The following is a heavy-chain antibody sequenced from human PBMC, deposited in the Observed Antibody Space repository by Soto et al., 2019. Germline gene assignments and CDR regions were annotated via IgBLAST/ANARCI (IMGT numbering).Heavy chain of an antibody. V-gene: IGHV5-51*01. CDR1: GYSFASHW. CDR2: IYPGDSDT. J-gene: IGHJ4*02. D-gene: IGHD1-26*01. CDR3: ARYSGSYWHYLDF. Sequence: ESLKISCKGSGYSFASHWVAWVRQMPEKGLEWIGTIYPGDSDTKYSSAFRGHVTISADTSVSTAYLQWRSLEATDSAIYYCARYSGSYWHYLDFWGQGTLVTVSS.